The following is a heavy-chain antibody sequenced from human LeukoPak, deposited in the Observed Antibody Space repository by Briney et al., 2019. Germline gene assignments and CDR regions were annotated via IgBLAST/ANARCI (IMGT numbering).Heavy chain of an antibody. J-gene: IGHJ4*02. D-gene: IGHD3-22*01. CDR2: IKSKTDGGTT. Sequence: GGSLRLSCAASGFAFNTYAMHWVRQAPGKGLEWVGRIKSKTDGGTTDYAAPVKGRFTISRDDSKNTLYLQMNSLKTEDTAVYYCTTDFGYYGRFDYWGQGTLVTVSS. CDR3: TTDFGYYGRFDY. CDR1: GFAFNTYA. V-gene: IGHV3-15*01.